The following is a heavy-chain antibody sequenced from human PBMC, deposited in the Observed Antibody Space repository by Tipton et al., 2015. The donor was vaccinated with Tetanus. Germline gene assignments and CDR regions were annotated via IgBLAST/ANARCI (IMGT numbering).Heavy chain of an antibody. Sequence: TLSLTCTVSGGSISSSSYYWGWIRQPPGKGLEWIGSIYYSGSTYYNPSLKSRVTISVDTSKNQFSLKLSSVTAADTAVYYCARGYIVVVPAARTNWFDPWGQGTLVTVSS. J-gene: IGHJ5*02. CDR2: IYYSGST. V-gene: IGHV4-39*01. D-gene: IGHD2-2*01. CDR1: GGSISSSSYY. CDR3: ARGYIVVVPAARTNWFDP.